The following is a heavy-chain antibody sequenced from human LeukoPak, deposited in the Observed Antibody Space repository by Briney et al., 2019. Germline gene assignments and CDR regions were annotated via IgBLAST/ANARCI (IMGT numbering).Heavy chain of an antibody. Sequence: PSQTLSLTCAISGDSVSSNSAAWNWIRQSPSRGLEWLGRTYYRSKWYNDYAVSVKSRITINPDTSKNQFSLQLNSVTPEDTALYYCASAGLTYGSGSYVYWGQGTLVTVSS. CDR3: ASAGLTYGSGSYVY. V-gene: IGHV6-1*01. J-gene: IGHJ4*02. CDR2: TYYRSKWYN. D-gene: IGHD3-10*01. CDR1: GDSVSSNSAA.